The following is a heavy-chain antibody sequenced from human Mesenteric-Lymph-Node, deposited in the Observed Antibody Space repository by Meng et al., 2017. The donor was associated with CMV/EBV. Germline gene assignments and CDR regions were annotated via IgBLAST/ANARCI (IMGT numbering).Heavy chain of an antibody. D-gene: IGHD3-9*01. CDR3: ARGSSYDILTGYFDY. V-gene: IGHV4-34*01. CDR2: INHSGST. J-gene: IGHJ4*02. Sequence: WGAGLWKPSETLSVTCAVSGGSFSGDYWNWIRQSPEKGLGWIGEINHSGSTTYNPSFTSRIIISEDTSTNQSSLNMSSVTAADTAVYNCARGSSYDILTGYFDYWGQGALVTVSS. CDR1: GGSFSGDY.